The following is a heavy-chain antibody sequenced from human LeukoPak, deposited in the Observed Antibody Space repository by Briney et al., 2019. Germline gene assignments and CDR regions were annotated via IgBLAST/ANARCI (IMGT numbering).Heavy chain of an antibody. J-gene: IGHJ4*02. V-gene: IGHV3-66*01. CDR3: ARGPSGYHNT. Sequence: GSLKLSCAASGFPFRSHGMHRVRQAPGKGLEWVSLICGGSTYYADSVKGRFTISRDNSKNTLYLQMNSLRAEDTAVYYCARGPSGYHNTGGQGTLVTVSS. CDR1: GFPFRSHG. CDR2: ICGGST. D-gene: IGHD5-12*01.